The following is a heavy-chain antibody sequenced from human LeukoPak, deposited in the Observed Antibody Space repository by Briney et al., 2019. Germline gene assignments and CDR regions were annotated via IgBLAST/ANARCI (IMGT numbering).Heavy chain of an antibody. CDR1: GFTFSDYY. J-gene: IGHJ4*02. V-gene: IGHV3-11*01. Sequence: GGSLRLSCAASGFTFSDYYMSWIRQAPGKGLEWVSYISSSGSTIYYADSVKARFTISRDKAKNSLYLQMNSLRAEDTAVYYCARDQGGAARHFDYWGQGTLVTVSS. D-gene: IGHD6-6*01. CDR2: ISSSGSTI. CDR3: ARDQGGAARHFDY.